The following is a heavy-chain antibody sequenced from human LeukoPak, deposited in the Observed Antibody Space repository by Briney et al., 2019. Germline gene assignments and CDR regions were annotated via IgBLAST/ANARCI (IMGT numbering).Heavy chain of an antibody. Sequence: SETLSLTCTVSGGSISIYYWNWIRQPAGKGLEWIGYIYYSGSTYYNPSLKSRVTISLDTSKNQFSLKLSPVTAAETAVYYCAGVLKEYSYGVLYFDYWGQGTLVTVSS. CDR1: GGSISIYY. V-gene: IGHV4-59*06. CDR2: IYYSGST. CDR3: AGVLKEYSYGVLYFDY. D-gene: IGHD5-18*01. J-gene: IGHJ4*02.